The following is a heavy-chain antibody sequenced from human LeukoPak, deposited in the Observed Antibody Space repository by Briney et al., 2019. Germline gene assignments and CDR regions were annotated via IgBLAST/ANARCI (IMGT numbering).Heavy chain of an antibody. D-gene: IGHD6-19*01. V-gene: IGHV4-4*07. CDR1: GGSISSYY. J-gene: IGHJ3*02. CDR3: ASTADTGAFDI. Sequence: SETLSLTCTVSGGSISSYYWSWIRQPAGKGLEWIGRIYTSGSTNYNPSLKSRVTISVDTSKNQFSLKLSSVTAADTAVYYCASTADTGAFDIWGQGTMVTVSS. CDR2: IYTSGST.